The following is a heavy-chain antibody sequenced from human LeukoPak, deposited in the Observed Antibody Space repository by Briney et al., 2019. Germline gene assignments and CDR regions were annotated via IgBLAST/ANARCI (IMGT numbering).Heavy chain of an antibody. Sequence: GASVKVSCKASGYTFTSYDINWVRQATGQGLEWMGWMNPNSGNTGYAQKFQGRVTMTRNTSISTAYMELSSLRSEDTAVYYCARDLLLTYYDFWSGYPYYYYGMDVWGQGTTVTVSS. CDR1: GYTFTSYD. CDR2: MNPNSGNT. D-gene: IGHD3-3*01. CDR3: ARDLLLTYYDFWSGYPYYYYGMDV. J-gene: IGHJ6*02. V-gene: IGHV1-8*01.